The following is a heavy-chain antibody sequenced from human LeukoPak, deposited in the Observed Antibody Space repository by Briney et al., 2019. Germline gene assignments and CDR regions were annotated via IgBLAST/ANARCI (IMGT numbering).Heavy chain of an antibody. Sequence: PGGSLRLSCAASGFTFSNYWMSWVRQAPGKGLEWVAKIKQDGSEKYYVDSVKGRFTISRDNAKKSLYLQMNSLRAEDTALYYCAKGRWQWLVGGYFDYWGQGTLVTVSS. CDR3: AKGRWQWLVGGYFDY. J-gene: IGHJ4*02. D-gene: IGHD6-19*01. V-gene: IGHV3-7*03. CDR2: IKQDGSEK. CDR1: GFTFSNYW.